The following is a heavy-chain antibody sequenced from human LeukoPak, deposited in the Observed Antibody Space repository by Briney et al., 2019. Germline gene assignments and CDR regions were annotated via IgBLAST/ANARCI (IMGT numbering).Heavy chain of an antibody. CDR2: IYTNGGA. CDR3: AREPPGY. V-gene: IGHV4-61*02. Sequence: SQTLSLTCTVSGGSVTSGNYYWNWIRQPAGKGLEWIGRIYTNGGASYNPSLKSRVTISIDSSKNQFSLKLSSVTAADTAVYYCAREPPGYWGQGILVTVSS. J-gene: IGHJ4*02. CDR1: GGSVTSGNYY.